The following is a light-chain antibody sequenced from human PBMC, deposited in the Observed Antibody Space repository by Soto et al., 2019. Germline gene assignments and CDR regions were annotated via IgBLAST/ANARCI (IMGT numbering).Light chain of an antibody. CDR1: SSDIGADDF. J-gene: IGLJ3*02. CDR3: SSYTVRKSWV. V-gene: IGLV2-14*01. Sequence: QSALTQPASVSGSPGQSITISCTGTSSDIGADDFVSWYQHHPDKTPKLIIFEVTYRPTGISHRFSASKSGNTASLTISGLEAEDEAFYYCSSYTVRKSWVFGGGTKLTVL. CDR2: EVT.